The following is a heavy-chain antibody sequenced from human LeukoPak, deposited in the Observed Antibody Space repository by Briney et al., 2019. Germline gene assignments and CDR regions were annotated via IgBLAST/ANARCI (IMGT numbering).Heavy chain of an antibody. D-gene: IGHD3-10*01. V-gene: IGHV1-2*02. CDR2: INPNSGGT. Sequence: ASVKVSCKASGYTFTGYYMHWVRQAPGQGLEWMGWINPNSGGTNYAQKFQGRVTMTRDTSISTAYMELSRLRSDDTAVYYCASDSVYGSTSWFDPWGQGTLVTVSS. CDR1: GYTFTGYY. J-gene: IGHJ5*02. CDR3: ASDSVYGSTSWFDP.